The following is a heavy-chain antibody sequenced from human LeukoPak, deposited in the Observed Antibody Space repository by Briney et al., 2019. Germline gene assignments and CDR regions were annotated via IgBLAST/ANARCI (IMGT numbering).Heavy chain of an antibody. CDR3: AREGYYGSGSPPSLYFDY. V-gene: IGHV3-23*01. J-gene: IGHJ4*02. D-gene: IGHD3-10*01. CDR1: GFTFRNYA. Sequence: GGSLRLSCAASGFTFRNYAMSWVRQAPGKGLEWVSTIGGSGDNAYYADSVKGRFTISRDKSRSTLYLQMNSLRPEDTAIYYCAREGYYGSGSPPSLYFDYWGQGTLVTVSS. CDR2: IGGSGDNA.